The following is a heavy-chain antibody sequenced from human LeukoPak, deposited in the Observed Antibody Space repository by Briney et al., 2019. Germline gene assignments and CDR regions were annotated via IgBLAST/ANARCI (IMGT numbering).Heavy chain of an antibody. CDR1: GYTFTGYY. J-gene: IGHJ6*03. Sequence: ASVKVSCKASGYTFTGYYMHWVRQAPGQGLEWMGWINPNSGGTNYAQKFQGRVTMTRDTSISTAYMELSRLRSDDTAVYYCARAEAIVVVPAAILYYYSMDVWGKGTTVTVSS. CDR3: ARAEAIVVVPAAILYYYSMDV. V-gene: IGHV1-2*02. D-gene: IGHD2-2*02. CDR2: INPNSGGT.